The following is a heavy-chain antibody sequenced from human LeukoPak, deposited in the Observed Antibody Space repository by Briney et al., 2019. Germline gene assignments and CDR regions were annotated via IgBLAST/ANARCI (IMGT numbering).Heavy chain of an antibody. CDR1: GGSISSGSYY. V-gene: IGHV4-61*02. CDR2: IYTSGST. D-gene: IGHD3-22*01. CDR3: AREDSSGYYYGRLDY. J-gene: IGHJ4*02. Sequence: SETLSLTCTVSGGSISSGSYYWSWIRQPAGKGLEWIGRIYTSGSTNYNPSLKSRVTISVDTSKNQSSLKLSSVTAADTAVYYCAREDSSGYYYGRLDYWGQGTLVTVSS.